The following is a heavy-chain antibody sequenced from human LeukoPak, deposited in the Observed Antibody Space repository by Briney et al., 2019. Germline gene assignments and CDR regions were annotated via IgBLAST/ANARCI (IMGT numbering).Heavy chain of an antibody. CDR2: TSGSGGST. V-gene: IGHV3-23*01. J-gene: IGHJ4*02. CDR1: GFTFSSYA. Sequence: GGSLRLSCAASGFTFSSYAMSWVRQAPGKGLEWVSGTSGSGGSTHYADSVKGRFTISRDNSKNTLYLQMNSLRAEDTAVYYCAKDLTYYYDGSGYYHYWGQGTLVTVSS. D-gene: IGHD3-22*01. CDR3: AKDLTYYYDGSGYYHY.